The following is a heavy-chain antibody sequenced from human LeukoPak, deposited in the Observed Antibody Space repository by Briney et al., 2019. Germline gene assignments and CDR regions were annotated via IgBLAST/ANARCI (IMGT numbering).Heavy chain of an antibody. V-gene: IGHV4-39*07. CDR3: ARTRIAAARNPFDY. CDR1: GGSISSSSYY. Sequence: KSSETLSLTCTVSGGSISSSSYYWGWIRQPPGKGLEWIGSIYYSGSTNYNPSLKSRVTISVDTSKNQFSLKLSSVTAADTAVYYCARTRIAAARNPFDYWGQGTLVTVSS. CDR2: IYYSGST. D-gene: IGHD6-13*01. J-gene: IGHJ4*02.